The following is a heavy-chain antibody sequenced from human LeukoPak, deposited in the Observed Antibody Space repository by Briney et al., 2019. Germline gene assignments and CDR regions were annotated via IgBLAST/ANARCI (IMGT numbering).Heavy chain of an antibody. J-gene: IGHJ4*02. Sequence: GGSLRLSCAASGFTFSDYEMNWVRQAPGKGLEFVSFISSSGSPTYYADSVKGRFTISRDNAKNSLYLQMNSLRAEDTAVYYCARHLVGYSYGELDYWGQGTLVTVSS. CDR2: ISSSGSPT. V-gene: IGHV3-48*03. CDR3: ARHLVGYSYGELDY. CDR1: GFTFSDYE. D-gene: IGHD5-18*01.